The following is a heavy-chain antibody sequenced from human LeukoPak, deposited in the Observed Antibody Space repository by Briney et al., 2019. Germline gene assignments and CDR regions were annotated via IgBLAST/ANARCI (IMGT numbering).Heavy chain of an antibody. D-gene: IGHD4-17*01. Sequence: GGSLRLSCAASGSTFSSYSMNWVRQAPGKGLEWVSSISSSSSYIYYADSVKGRFTISRDNAKNSLYLQMNSLRAEDTAVYYCASGIYDYGDHNWFDPWGQGTLVTVSS. CDR3: ASGIYDYGDHNWFDP. V-gene: IGHV3-21*01. CDR2: ISSSSSYI. CDR1: GSTFSSYS. J-gene: IGHJ5*02.